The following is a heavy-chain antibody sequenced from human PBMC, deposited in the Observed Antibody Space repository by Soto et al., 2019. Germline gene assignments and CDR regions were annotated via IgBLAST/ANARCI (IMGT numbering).Heavy chain of an antibody. CDR3: ARTNYDSSGYLKYFQH. J-gene: IGHJ1*01. D-gene: IGHD3-22*01. V-gene: IGHV3-21*01. CDR1: GFTFSSYS. Sequence: GGSLRLSCAASGFTFSSYSMNWVRQAPGKGLELVSSISSSSSYIYYADSVKGRFTISRDNAKNSLYLQMNSLRAEDTAVYYCARTNYDSSGYLKYFQHWGQGTLVTVSS. CDR2: ISSSSSYI.